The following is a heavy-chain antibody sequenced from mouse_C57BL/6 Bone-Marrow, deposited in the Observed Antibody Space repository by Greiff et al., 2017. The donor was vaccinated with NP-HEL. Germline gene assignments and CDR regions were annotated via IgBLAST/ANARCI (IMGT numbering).Heavy chain of an antibody. CDR2: IDPSDSYT. CDR1: GYTFTSYW. CDR3: ARSYYGRPYAMDY. V-gene: IGHV1-69*01. D-gene: IGHD1-1*01. Sequence: VQLQQPGAELVMPGASVKLSCKASGYTFTSYWMHWVKQRPGQGLEWIGEIDPSDSYTNYNQKFKGKSTLTVDKSSSTAYMQLSSLTSEDSAVYYCARSYYGRPYAMDYWGQGTSVTVSS. J-gene: IGHJ4*01.